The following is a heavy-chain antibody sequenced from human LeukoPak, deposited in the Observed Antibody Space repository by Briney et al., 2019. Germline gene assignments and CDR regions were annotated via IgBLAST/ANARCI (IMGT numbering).Heavy chain of an antibody. CDR3: ARVGAGTVMLPADY. CDR2: ISHSGSA. Sequence: MTSETLSLTCTVSGYSISSGFYWGWVRQPPGKGLEWIGTISHSGSAYYNPSLKSRVSISLDTSKNQFSLKVSSVTAADTAVYYCARVGAGTVMLPADYWGQGTLVTVSS. J-gene: IGHJ4*02. CDR1: GYSISSGFY. D-gene: IGHD6-19*01. V-gene: IGHV4-38-2*02.